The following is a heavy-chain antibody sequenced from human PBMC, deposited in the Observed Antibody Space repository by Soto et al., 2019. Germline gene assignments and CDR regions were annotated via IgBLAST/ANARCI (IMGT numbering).Heavy chain of an antibody. Sequence: GGSLRLSCAASGFTFDDYAVHWVRQVPGKGLEWVSGINWNSGSIGYGDSVKGRFAISRDNAKNSLHLQMNSLSAEDTAFYYCVKDESINWYSGHFRHWGQGTLVTVSS. V-gene: IGHV3-9*01. CDR3: VKDESINWYSGHFRH. J-gene: IGHJ1*01. CDR2: INWNSGSI. CDR1: GFTFDDYA. D-gene: IGHD6-13*01.